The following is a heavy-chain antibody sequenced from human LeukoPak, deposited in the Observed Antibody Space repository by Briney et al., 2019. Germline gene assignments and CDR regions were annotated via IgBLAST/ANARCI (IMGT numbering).Heavy chain of an antibody. CDR3: ARDQGSSGYYKDAFDI. D-gene: IGHD3-22*01. J-gene: IGHJ3*02. Sequence: GGSLRLSCAASGFTFSSYSMNWVRQAPGKGLEWVSSISDSTTYIYYADSVKGRFTISRDNAKSSLYLEMNSLRAEDTAVYYCARDQGSSGYYKDAFDIWGQGTMVTVSS. CDR2: ISDSTTYI. V-gene: IGHV3-21*01. CDR1: GFTFSSYS.